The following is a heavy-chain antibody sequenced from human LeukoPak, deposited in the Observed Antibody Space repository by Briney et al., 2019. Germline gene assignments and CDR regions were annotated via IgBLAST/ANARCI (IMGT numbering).Heavy chain of an antibody. V-gene: IGHV4-4*09. J-gene: IGHJ6*03. Sequence: SETLSLTCTVSARSFSSYYWSWIRQPPGKGPEWIRYIYASGSTNHNTSLKSRVTISVDTTKSHFSLRLSSVTAADTAVYYCARRGGYISLSYYYYFMDVWGKGTTVTVSS. CDR3: ARRGGYISLSYYYYFMDV. D-gene: IGHD6-6*01. CDR2: IYASGST. CDR1: ARSFSSYY.